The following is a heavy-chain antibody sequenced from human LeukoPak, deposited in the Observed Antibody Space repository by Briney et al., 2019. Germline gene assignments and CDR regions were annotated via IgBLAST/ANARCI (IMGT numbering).Heavy chain of an antibody. CDR2: ISAYNGNT. Sequence: ASVKVSCKASGYTFTSYGISWVRQAPGQGLEWMGWISAYNGNTNYAQKLRGRVTMTTDTSTSTAYMELRSLRSDDTAVYYCARDGAVVPANVADYWGQGTLVTVSS. V-gene: IGHV1-18*01. CDR1: GYTFTSYG. D-gene: IGHD2-2*01. CDR3: ARDGAVVPANVADY. J-gene: IGHJ4*02.